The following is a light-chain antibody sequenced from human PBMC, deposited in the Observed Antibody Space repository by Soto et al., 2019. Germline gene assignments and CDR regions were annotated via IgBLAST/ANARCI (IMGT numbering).Light chain of an antibody. CDR1: SSDVGGYNY. Sequence: QSVLTQPTSASGSPGQSVTISCTGTSSDVGGYNYVSWYQQHPGEAPKLLIYDVSQRPSGVPDRFSGSKSGNTASLTVSGLQAEDEADYYCASYAGSNNVFGTGTKLTVL. CDR2: DVS. V-gene: IGLV2-8*01. CDR3: ASYAGSNNV. J-gene: IGLJ1*01.